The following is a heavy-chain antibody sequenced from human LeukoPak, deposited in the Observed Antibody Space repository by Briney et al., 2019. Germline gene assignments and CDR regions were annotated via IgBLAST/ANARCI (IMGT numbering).Heavy chain of an antibody. CDR3: ATLYHDHGSY. D-gene: IGHD2-2*02. J-gene: IGHJ4*02. CDR2: ISAAGDT. V-gene: IGHV3-23*01. CDR1: GLDFRSNA. Sequence: EGSLRLSCAVSGLDFRSNAMKWVRQAPGKGLEWVAAISAAGDTYYADSVKGRFTISRDTSKNTLYVQLNSLRAEDTALYYCATLYHDHGSYWGQGTLVTVSS.